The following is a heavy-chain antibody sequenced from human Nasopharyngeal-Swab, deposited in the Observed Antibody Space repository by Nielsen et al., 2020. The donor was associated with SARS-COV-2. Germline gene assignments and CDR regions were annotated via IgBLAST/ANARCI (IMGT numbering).Heavy chain of an antibody. CDR2: ISSSSSYI. J-gene: IGHJ6*02. CDR1: GSTFNNYI. Sequence: ESLKISCAASGSTFNNYIYNWVRAAPGKGLEWVSSISSSSSYIYYADSVRGRFTISRDNAKNSLYLQMNSLRAEDTAVYYCARDGLDYDFWSAYFMDVWGQGTTVTVSS. V-gene: IGHV3-21*01. CDR3: ARDGLDYDFWSAYFMDV. D-gene: IGHD3-3*01.